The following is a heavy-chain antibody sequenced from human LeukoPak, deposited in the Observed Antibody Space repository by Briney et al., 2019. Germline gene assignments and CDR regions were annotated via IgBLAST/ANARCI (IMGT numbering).Heavy chain of an antibody. J-gene: IGHJ1*01. V-gene: IGHV1-18*01. CDR2: ISAYNGNT. CDR3: GYSSGWYEGFQH. D-gene: IGHD6-19*01. CDR1: GYTFTSYG. Sequence: GASVKVSCKASGYTFTSYGISWVRQAPGQGLEWMGWISAYNGNTNYAQKLQGRVTMTTDTSTSTAYKELRSLRSDDTAVYYCGYSSGWYEGFQHWGQGTLVTVSS.